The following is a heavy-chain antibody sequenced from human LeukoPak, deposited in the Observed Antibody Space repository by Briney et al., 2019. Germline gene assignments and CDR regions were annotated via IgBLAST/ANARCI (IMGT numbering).Heavy chain of an antibody. CDR3: TTRGGSFSIFDY. D-gene: IGHD1-26*01. Sequence: GGSLRLSCAASGFTFSDAWMSWVRLAPGKGLEWVGCIKSKTDGGTTDYAAPVKGRFTISRDDSKNTLYLQMNSLKTEDTAVYYCTTRGGSFSIFDYWGQGTLVTVSS. CDR1: GFTFSDAW. CDR2: IKSKTDGGTT. J-gene: IGHJ4*02. V-gene: IGHV3-15*01.